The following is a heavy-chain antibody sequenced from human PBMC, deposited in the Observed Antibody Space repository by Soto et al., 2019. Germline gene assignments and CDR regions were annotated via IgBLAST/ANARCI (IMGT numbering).Heavy chain of an antibody. J-gene: IGHJ4*02. D-gene: IGHD3-22*01. CDR1: GGSISSGGYY. CDR2: IYYSGST. CDR3: ARVAYYYDSSPPPFDY. V-gene: IGHV4-31*03. Sequence: SETLSLTCTVSGGSISSGGYYLSWIRQHPGKGLEWIGYIYYSGSTYYNPSLKSRVTISVDTSKNQFSLKLSSVTAADTAVYYCARVAYYYDSSPPPFDYWGQGTLVTVSS.